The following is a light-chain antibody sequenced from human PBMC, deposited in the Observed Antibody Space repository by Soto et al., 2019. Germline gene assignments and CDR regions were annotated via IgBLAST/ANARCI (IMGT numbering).Light chain of an antibody. CDR3: HQRSNWPLT. V-gene: IGKV3-11*01. J-gene: IGKJ4*01. CDR1: QSVTKY. CDR2: DVS. Sequence: EVVLTQSPATLSLSPGERATLSCRASQSVTKYLAWYQQKPGQALRLLIYDVSKRATGIPPRFSGSGSETDFTLTISSLEPGDFAVYYCHQRSNWPLTFGGGTKLEIK.